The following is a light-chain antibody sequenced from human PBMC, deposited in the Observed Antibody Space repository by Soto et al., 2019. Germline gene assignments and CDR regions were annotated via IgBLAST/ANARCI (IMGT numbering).Light chain of an antibody. V-gene: IGKV3-11*01. CDR1: QSVRNY. Sequence: EIVLTQSPATLSLSPGERATLSCRASQSVRNYLAWYQQKPGQAPRLLIYDASNRATGIPARFRGGGSGTDFILTISSLEPEDFAVYYCQQRSNWRLTFGGGTKVEMK. J-gene: IGKJ4*01. CDR2: DAS. CDR3: QQRSNWRLT.